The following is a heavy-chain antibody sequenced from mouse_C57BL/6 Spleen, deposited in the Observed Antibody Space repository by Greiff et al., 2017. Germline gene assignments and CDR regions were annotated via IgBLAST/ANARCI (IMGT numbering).Heavy chain of an antibody. CDR3: ATSGSTYFDY. D-gene: IGHD1-1*01. V-gene: IGHV1-59*01. CDR1: GYTFTSYW. CDR2: IDPSDSYT. Sequence: QVQLQQPGAELVRPGTSVKLSCKASGYTFTSYWMHWVKQRPGQGLEWIGVIDPSDSYTNYNQKFKGKATLTVDTSSSTAYMPLSSLTSEDSAVYYCATSGSTYFDYGGEGTTLTVSS. J-gene: IGHJ2*01.